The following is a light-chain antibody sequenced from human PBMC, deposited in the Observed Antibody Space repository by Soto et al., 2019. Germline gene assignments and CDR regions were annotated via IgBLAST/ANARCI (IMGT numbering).Light chain of an antibody. J-gene: IGKJ5*01. V-gene: IGKV3-20*01. CDR3: QQYGSWIT. CDR2: SSS. CDR1: QWFSGKD. Sequence: EIVLTQSPATLSLSPGERVSLSCGASQWFSGKDLAWYQQKPGQSPRLLIYSSSTRASGVPDRFRGSGSGKDLTLNSTSLEPGDFAVYYCQQYGSWITFGQGTRLE.